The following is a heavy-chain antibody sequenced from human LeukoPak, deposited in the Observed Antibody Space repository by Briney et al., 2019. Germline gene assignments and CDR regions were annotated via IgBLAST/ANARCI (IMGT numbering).Heavy chain of an antibody. D-gene: IGHD6-6*01. CDR3: ARVRAAARPGKYNWFDP. CDR2: IKPSGDNT. Sequence: GASVKVSCKTSGYSLTNYNLHWVRQAPGQRLEWMGIIKPSGDNTNNAQKFQGRVTMTSDTSTSTVYMELSSLKFEDTAVYYCARVRAAARPGKYNWFDPGGQGTLVTVSS. J-gene: IGHJ5*02. V-gene: IGHV1-46*01. CDR1: GYSLTNYN.